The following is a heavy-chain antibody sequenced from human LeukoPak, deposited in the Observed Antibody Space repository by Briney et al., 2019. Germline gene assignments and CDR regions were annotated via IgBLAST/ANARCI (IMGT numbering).Heavy chain of an antibody. CDR3: ARFRSGYIRY. V-gene: IGHV4-31*03. CDR2: IYYSGST. Sequence: SETLSLTCTVSGGSISSGGYYWSWIRQHPGKGLEWIGYIYYSGSTYYNPSLKSRVTISVDTSKNQFSLKLSSVTAADTAVYYCARFRSGYIRYWGQGTLVTVSS. CDR1: GGSISSGGYY. D-gene: IGHD3-22*01. J-gene: IGHJ4*02.